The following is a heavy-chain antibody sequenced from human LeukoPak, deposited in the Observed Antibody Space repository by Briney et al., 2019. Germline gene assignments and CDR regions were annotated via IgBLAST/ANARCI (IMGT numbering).Heavy chain of an antibody. V-gene: IGHV3-33*01. CDR1: GFTFSSYG. CDR3: ARQKRRVTTVVNGVLDY. CDR2: IWYDGSNK. D-gene: IGHD4-23*01. J-gene: IGHJ4*02. Sequence: GRSLKLSCAASGFTFSSYGMHWVRQAPGKGLEWVAVIWYDGSNKYYADYVKGRFTISRDNSKNTLYLQMNSLRAEDTAVYYCARQKRRVTTVVNGVLDYWGQGTLVTVSS.